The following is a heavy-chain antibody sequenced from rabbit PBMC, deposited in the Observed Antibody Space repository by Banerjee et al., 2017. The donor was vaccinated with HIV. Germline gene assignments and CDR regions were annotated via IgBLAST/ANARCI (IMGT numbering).Heavy chain of an antibody. CDR3: AKEAGYAAYFNL. CDR1: GFSFSSSYW. Sequence: QSLEESGGDLVQPGASLTLTCTASGFSFSSSYWICWVRQAPGKGLEWIACIDAGSSGSTYYASWAKGRFTISKTSSTTVTLQMTSLTAADTATYFCAKEAGYAAYFNLWGPGTLVTVS. V-gene: IGHV1S40*01. D-gene: IGHD6-1*01. J-gene: IGHJ4*01. CDR2: IDAGSSGST.